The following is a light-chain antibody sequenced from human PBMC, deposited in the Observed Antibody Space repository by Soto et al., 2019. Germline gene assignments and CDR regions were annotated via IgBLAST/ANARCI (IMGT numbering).Light chain of an antibody. Sequence: QSVLTQPPSASGTPGQRVTISCSGSSSNIGSNTVNWYQQLPGTAPKLLIYSNNQRPSGVPDRVSGSKSGTSAPLAISGLQSEDESDYYCAAWEDSLNGWVFGRGIKVTVL. CDR2: SNN. CDR3: AAWEDSLNGWV. CDR1: SSNIGSNT. J-gene: IGLJ3*02. V-gene: IGLV1-44*01.